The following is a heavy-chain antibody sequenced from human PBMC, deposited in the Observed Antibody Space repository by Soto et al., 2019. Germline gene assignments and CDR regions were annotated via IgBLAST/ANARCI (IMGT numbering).Heavy chain of an antibody. CDR1: GFGFSSYW. CDR3: AGDGVRNGAYNGWLDP. J-gene: IGHJ5*02. V-gene: IGHV3-7*03. D-gene: IGHD3-10*01. CDR2: IKQDGREK. Sequence: EVQLVESGGDLVQPGGSLRLSCAASGFGFSSYWMTWVRQAPGKGLEWVANIKQDGREKYYVASVKGRFTISRDNGNNFLYLQMDSLTPDDTAVYYCAGDGVRNGAYNGWLDPWGQGTLVTVSS.